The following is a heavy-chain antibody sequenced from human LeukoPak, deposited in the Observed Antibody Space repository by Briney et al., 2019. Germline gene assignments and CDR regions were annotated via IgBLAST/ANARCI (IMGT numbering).Heavy chain of an antibody. V-gene: IGHV3-21*01. J-gene: IGHJ6*03. Sequence: PGGSLRLSCAASGFTFRSYSMNWVRQAPGKGLEWVSSISSSSSYIYYADSVKGRFTISRDNAKNSLYLQMNSLRAEDTAVYYCARVGGSYYNYYYYYMDVWGKGTTVTVSS. CDR2: ISSSSSYI. CDR3: ARVGGSYYNYYYYYMDV. CDR1: GFTFRSYS. D-gene: IGHD1-26*01.